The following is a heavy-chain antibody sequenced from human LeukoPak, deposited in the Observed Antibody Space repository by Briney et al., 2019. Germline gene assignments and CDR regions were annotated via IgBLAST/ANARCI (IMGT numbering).Heavy chain of an antibody. CDR1: GGSISTYY. CDR3: ASYDSSGYYYDY. J-gene: IGHJ4*02. V-gene: IGHV4-59*01. Sequence: MSSETLSLTCTVSGGSISTYYWSWIRQSPGKGLEWIGHIYYSGSTNYNPSLKSRVTISVDTSKNQFSLKLSSVTAADTAVYYCASYDSSGYYYDYWGQGTLVTVSS. D-gene: IGHD3-22*01. CDR2: IYYSGST.